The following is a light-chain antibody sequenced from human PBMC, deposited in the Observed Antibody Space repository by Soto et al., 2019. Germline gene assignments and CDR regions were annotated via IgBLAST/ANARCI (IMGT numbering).Light chain of an antibody. CDR3: ATWDDSLSCWV. Sequence: QSVLTQPPSASGTPGQRVAISCSGSSSNIGSNTVNWYQQLPGTAPKLLIYNNHQRPSGVPDRLSASKSGTSASLAISGVRSEDEADYYCATWDDSLSCWVFGGGTKLTVL. CDR2: NNH. J-gene: IGLJ3*02. CDR1: SSNIGSNT. V-gene: IGLV1-44*01.